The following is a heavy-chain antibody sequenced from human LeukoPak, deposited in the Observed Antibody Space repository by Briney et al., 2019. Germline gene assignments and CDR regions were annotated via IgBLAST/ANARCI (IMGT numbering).Heavy chain of an antibody. CDR3: AREREQLVLGEKGYYYYMDV. CDR1: GGSISSGSYY. CDR2: IYTSGST. Sequence: PSETLSLTCTVSGGSISSGSYYWSWIRQPAGKGLEWIGRIYTSGSTNYNPSLKSRVTMSVDTSKNQFSLKLSSVTAADTAVYYCAREREQLVLGEKGYYYYMDVWGKGTTVTISS. V-gene: IGHV4-61*02. D-gene: IGHD6-13*01. J-gene: IGHJ6*03.